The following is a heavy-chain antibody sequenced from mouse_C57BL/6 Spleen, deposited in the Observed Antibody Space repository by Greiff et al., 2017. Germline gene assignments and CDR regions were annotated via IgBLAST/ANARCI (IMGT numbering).Heavy chain of an antibody. CDR2: IHPNSGST. Sequence: QVQLKQPGAELVKPGASVKLSCKASGYTFTSYWMHWVKQRPGQGLEWIGMIHPNSGSTNYNEKFKSKATLTVDKSSSTAYMQLSSLTSEDSAVYYCASCGTVYAMDYWGQGTSVTVAS. D-gene: IGHD1-1*01. J-gene: IGHJ4*01. V-gene: IGHV1-64*01. CDR1: GYTFTSYW. CDR3: ASCGTVYAMDY.